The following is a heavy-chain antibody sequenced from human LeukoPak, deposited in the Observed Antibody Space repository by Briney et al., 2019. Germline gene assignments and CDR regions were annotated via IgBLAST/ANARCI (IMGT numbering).Heavy chain of an antibody. CDR3: ARGHIVVGYYYHMDV. CDR1: GFTFSNAW. D-gene: IGHD2-15*01. J-gene: IGHJ6*03. Sequence: GGSLRLSCAASGFTFSNAWMSWVRQAPGKGLEWVGRIKSKTDGGTTDYAAPVKGRFTISRDDSKNTLYLQMNSLKTEDTAVYYCARGHIVVGYYYHMDVWGKGTTVTVSS. V-gene: IGHV3-15*01. CDR2: IKSKTDGGTT.